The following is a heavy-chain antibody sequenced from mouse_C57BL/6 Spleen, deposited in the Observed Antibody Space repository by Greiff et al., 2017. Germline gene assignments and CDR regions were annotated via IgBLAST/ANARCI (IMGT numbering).Heavy chain of an antibody. CDR2: INPNNGGT. V-gene: IGHV1-26*01. CDR1: GYTFTDYY. Sequence: EVQLQQSGPELVKPGASVKISCKASGYTFTDYYMNWVKQSHGKSLEWIGDINPNNGGTSYNQKFKGKATLTVDKSSSTAYMELRSLTSEDSAVYYCARGGDYGNYGWYFDVWGTGTTVTVSS. D-gene: IGHD2-1*01. CDR3: ARGGDYGNYGWYFDV. J-gene: IGHJ1*03.